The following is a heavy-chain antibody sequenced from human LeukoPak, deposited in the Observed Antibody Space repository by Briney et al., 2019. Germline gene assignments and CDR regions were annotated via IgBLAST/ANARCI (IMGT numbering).Heavy chain of an antibody. D-gene: IGHD3-10*01. Sequence: ASVTVSFTASGGTFSSYAIGWVRQAPGQGLEWMGGIIPIFGTANYAQKFQGRVTITADESTSTAYMELSSLRSEDTAVYYCARGPSEEFVDVDYWGQGTLVTVSS. CDR1: GGTFSSYA. CDR2: IIPIFGTA. CDR3: ARGPSEEFVDVDY. J-gene: IGHJ4*02. V-gene: IGHV1-69*13.